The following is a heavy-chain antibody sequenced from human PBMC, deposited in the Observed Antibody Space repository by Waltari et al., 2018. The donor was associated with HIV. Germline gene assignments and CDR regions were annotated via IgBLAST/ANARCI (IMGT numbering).Heavy chain of an antibody. Sequence: EVQLVESGGGLVQPGGSLQLSCAASGFPLRGSTMHWVRQASGKGLEVGGRIRTKANSYATAYAASVKGRFIISRDDSKNTAYLQMNNLKTEDTAVYYCTRLVAAVAGTGYWGQGTLVTVSS. CDR2: IRTKANSYAT. J-gene: IGHJ4*02. D-gene: IGHD6-19*01. V-gene: IGHV3-73*01. CDR3: TRLVAAVAGTGY. CDR1: GFPLRGST.